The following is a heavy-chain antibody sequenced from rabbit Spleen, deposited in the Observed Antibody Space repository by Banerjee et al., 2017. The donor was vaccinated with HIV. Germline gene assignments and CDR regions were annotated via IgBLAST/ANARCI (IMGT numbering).Heavy chain of an antibody. Sequence: QEQLEESGGDLVKPGASLTLTCKASGLDLSARYWICWVRQAPGKGLEWIACIDVVKSGSTYYANWAKGRFTFSKTSSTTVTLQMTSLTAADTATYFCARDAAGREDFNLWGQGTLVTVS. CDR1: GLDLSARYW. V-gene: IGHV1S45*01. D-gene: IGHD4-2*01. CDR2: IDVVKSGST. J-gene: IGHJ4*01. CDR3: ARDAAGREDFNL.